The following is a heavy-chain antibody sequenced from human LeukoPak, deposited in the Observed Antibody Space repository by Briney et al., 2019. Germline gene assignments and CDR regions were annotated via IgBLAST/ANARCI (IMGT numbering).Heavy chain of an antibody. CDR1: GYSFTSYW. J-gene: IGHJ5*02. D-gene: IGHD5-12*01. CDR3: ARRRPDVHSGYDDNWFDP. Sequence: GASLKISFKGSGYSFTSYWIGWVRQMPGKGLEWMGIIYPGDSDTRYSPSFQGQVTISADKSISTAYLQWSSLKASDTAMYYCARRRPDVHSGYDDNWFDPWGQGTLVTVSS. CDR2: IYPGDSDT. V-gene: IGHV5-51*01.